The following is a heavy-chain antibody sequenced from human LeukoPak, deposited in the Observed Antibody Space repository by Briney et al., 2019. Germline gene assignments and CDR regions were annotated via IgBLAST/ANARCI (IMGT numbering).Heavy chain of an antibody. CDR3: ASRSVDYNWNVFDF. D-gene: IGHD1-1*01. Sequence: SSVKVSCKASGYTFTGYYMLGVRQAPGQGLEWMGWINPNSGGTKYAQKFQDRGTMTSETSITIAHMELSRLSSDDIAVEYCASRSVDYNWNVFDFWDQGILVIVSA. V-gene: IGHV1-2*02. CDR1: GYTFTGYY. J-gene: IGHJ4*02. CDR2: INPNSGGT.